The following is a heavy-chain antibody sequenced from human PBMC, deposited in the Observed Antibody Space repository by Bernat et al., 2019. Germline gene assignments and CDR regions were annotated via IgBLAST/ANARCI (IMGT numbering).Heavy chain of an antibody. Sequence: QVQLVQSGAEVKKPGSSVKVSCKASGGTFSSYAISWVRQAPGQGLEWMGGIIPFFGTANYAQKFQGRVTITADESTSTAYMELSSLRSEDTAVYYCARGGYYYDSSGYYPRDAFDIWGQGTMVTVSS. CDR3: ARGGYYYDSSGYYPRDAFDI. V-gene: IGHV1-69*12. D-gene: IGHD3-22*01. CDR2: IIPFFGTA. J-gene: IGHJ3*02. CDR1: GGTFSSYA.